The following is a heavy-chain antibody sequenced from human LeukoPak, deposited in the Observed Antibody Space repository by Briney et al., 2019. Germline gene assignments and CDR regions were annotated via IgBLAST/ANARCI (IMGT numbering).Heavy chain of an antibody. Sequence: ASVKLYCKASGYTCTGYYMHWVRQAPGQGLEWMGWINPNSGGTNYAQKFQGRVTMTRDTSISTAYMELSRLRSDDTAVYYCARLRSSSLFDYWGQGTLVTVSS. CDR2: INPNSGGT. CDR1: GYTCTGYY. CDR3: ARLRSSSLFDY. D-gene: IGHD6-13*01. V-gene: IGHV1-2*02. J-gene: IGHJ4*02.